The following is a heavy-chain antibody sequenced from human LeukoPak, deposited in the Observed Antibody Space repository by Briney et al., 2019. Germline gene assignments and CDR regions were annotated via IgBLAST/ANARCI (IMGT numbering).Heavy chain of an antibody. CDR2: ISHDGSGK. Sequence: PGRSLRLFCAASGFTFSSYGMHWVRQAPGKGLEWVAHISHDGSGKHYVDSVKGRFTISRDNARNSQFLQMNSLRVDDTAVYYCASGGGWVFFNWGQGTLVTVSS. J-gene: IGHJ4*02. CDR3: ASGGGWVFFN. D-gene: IGHD6-19*01. V-gene: IGHV3-7*01. CDR1: GFTFSSYG.